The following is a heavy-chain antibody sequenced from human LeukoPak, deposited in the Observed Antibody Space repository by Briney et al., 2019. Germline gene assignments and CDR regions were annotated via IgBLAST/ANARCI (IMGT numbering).Heavy chain of an antibody. Sequence: SETLPLICALYGGSFSGYYWSWIRQPPGKGLEWIGEINHSGSTNYNPSLKSRVTISVDTSKNQLSLKLSSVTAADTAVYYCARVDYSSSSGLRLFDSWGQGAVDPVSS. V-gene: IGHV4-34*01. J-gene: IGHJ4*02. D-gene: IGHD6-6*01. CDR2: INHSGST. CDR3: ARVDYSSSSGLRLFDS. CDR1: GGSFSGYY.